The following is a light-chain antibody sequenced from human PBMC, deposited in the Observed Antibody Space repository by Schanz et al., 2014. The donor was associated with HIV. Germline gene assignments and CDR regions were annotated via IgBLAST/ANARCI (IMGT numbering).Light chain of an antibody. CDR2: AAS. V-gene: IGKV3-20*01. Sequence: EIVLTQSPGTLSLSPGERGTLSCRASQSISSSLLAWYQKKPGQAPTLLIYAASSRASGIPDRFSGSGSGTDFTLTISRLEPDDFAVYYCQQYSGSPPWTFGQGTKVEIK. J-gene: IGKJ1*01. CDR1: QSISSSL. CDR3: QQYSGSPPWT.